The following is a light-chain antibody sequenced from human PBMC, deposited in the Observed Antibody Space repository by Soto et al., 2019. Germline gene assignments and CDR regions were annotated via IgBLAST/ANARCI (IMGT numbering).Light chain of an antibody. J-gene: IGKJ1*01. CDR3: QQRSNWPPWT. CDR2: GAS. V-gene: IGKV3D-20*02. Sequence: EIVLTQSPGTLSLSPGERATLSCRASQSVTSNYLAWYQQRPGQAPRLLFFGASIRDTGIPDRFTGSGSGTDFTLTISSLEPEDFAVYYCQQRSNWPPWTFGQGTKVDIK. CDR1: QSVTSNY.